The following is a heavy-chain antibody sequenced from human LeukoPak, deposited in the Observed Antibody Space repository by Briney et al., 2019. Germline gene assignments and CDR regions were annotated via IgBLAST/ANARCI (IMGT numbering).Heavy chain of an antibody. CDR1: GGTFSSYA. CDR2: IIPIVGTT. CDR3: ARPIVVIPAAAPSGYYGMDV. V-gene: IGHV1-69*13. J-gene: IGHJ6*02. Sequence: GASVKVSCKASGGTFSSYAFSWVRQAPGQGLEWMGGIIPIVGTTNYAQMFQGRVTITADESTSTAYMELSSLRSEDTAVYYCARPIVVIPAAAPSGYYGMDVWGQGTTVTVSS. D-gene: IGHD2-2*01.